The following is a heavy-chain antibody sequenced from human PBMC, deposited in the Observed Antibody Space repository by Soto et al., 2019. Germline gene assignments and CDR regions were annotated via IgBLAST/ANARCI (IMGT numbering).Heavy chain of an antibody. CDR3: ARDSGYPSAYCEHYFDY. CDR1: GFSISDKF. D-gene: IGHD3-16*01. V-gene: IGHV3-53*01. Sequence: GSLRLSCATSGFSISDKFMSWVRQAPGKGLEWISVISSGGDPSYADSVKGRFTISRDITKNTLFLQMTSLRADDTAVYFCARDSGYPSAYCEHYFDYWGQGNLVTVSS. CDR2: ISSGGDP. J-gene: IGHJ4*02.